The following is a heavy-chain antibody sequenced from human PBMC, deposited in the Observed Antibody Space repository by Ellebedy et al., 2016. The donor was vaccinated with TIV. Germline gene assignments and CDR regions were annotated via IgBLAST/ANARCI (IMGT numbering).Heavy chain of an antibody. V-gene: IGHV4-30-4*01. J-gene: IGHJ3*01. CDR3: ARGGGDRPHALDL. D-gene: IGHD3-10*01. Sequence: MPSETLSLTCTVSGGSMISDDHYRSWVRQPPGKGLEWISYIYYSGTTYYNPSLKHRLTLSIDRSKGQVSLKLASVTAADTAVYYCARGGGDRPHALDLWGQGTMVTVSS. CDR1: GGSMISDDHY. CDR2: IYYSGTT.